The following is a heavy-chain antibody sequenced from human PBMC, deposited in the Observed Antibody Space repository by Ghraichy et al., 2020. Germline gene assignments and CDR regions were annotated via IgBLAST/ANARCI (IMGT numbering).Heavy chain of an antibody. Sequence: ASVKVSCKASGYTFTSYGISWVRQAPGQGLEWMGWISAYNGNTNYAQKVQGRVTMTTDTSTSTAYMELRSLRSDDTAVYYCARAWDGDWNGLFDWFDPWGQGTLVTVSS. V-gene: IGHV1-18*04. J-gene: IGHJ5*02. D-gene: IGHD1-1*01. CDR2: ISAYNGNT. CDR1: GYTFTSYG. CDR3: ARAWDGDWNGLFDWFDP.